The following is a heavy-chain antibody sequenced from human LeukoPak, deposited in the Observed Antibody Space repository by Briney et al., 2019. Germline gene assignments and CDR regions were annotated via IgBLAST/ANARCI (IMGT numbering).Heavy chain of an antibody. J-gene: IGHJ4*02. CDR3: ASTPYCSSTSCPRAEEGYFDY. Sequence: LSLTCAVYGGSFSGYYWTWIRQPPGKGLEWVAVISYDGSNKYYADSVKGRFTISRDNSKNTLYLQMNSLRAEDTAVYYCASTPYCSSTSCPRAEEGYFDYWGQGTLVTVSS. V-gene: IGHV3-30-3*01. CDR1: GGSFSGYY. CDR2: ISYDGSNK. D-gene: IGHD2-2*01.